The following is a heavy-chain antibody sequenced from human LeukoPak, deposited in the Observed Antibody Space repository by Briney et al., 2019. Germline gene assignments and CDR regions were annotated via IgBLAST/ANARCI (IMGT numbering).Heavy chain of an antibody. CDR2: INHSGST. J-gene: IGHJ3*02. CDR1: GGSSSGYY. V-gene: IGHV4-34*01. Sequence: SETLSLTCAVYGGSSSGYYWSWIRQPPGKGLEWIGEINHSGSTNYNPSLKSRVTISVDTSKNQFSLKLTSVTAADTAVYYCARPIVVVPLRAFDIWGQGTMVTVSS. CDR3: ARPIVVVPLRAFDI. D-gene: IGHD2-21*01.